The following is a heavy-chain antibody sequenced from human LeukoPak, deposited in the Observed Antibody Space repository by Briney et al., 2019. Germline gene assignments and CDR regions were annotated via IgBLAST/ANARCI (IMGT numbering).Heavy chain of an antibody. J-gene: IGHJ6*02. CDR3: ARDGIFGGYYHGQGGMDV. Sequence: PGGSLRLSCAAAGFRFSTYGMNWVRQAPGKGPEWLSYISDSSSTIHYADSVKGRFTISRDNAKKALYLQMSSLRAEDTAVYYCARDGIFGGYYHGQGGMDVWGQGTTVTISS. CDR2: ISDSSSTI. CDR1: GFRFSTYG. D-gene: IGHD3-22*01. V-gene: IGHV3-48*01.